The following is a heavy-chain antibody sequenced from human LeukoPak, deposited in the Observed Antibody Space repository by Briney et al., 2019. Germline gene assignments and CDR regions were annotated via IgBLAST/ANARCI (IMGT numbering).Heavy chain of an antibody. CDR2: ISGSGGST. J-gene: IGHJ4*02. CDR1: GFTFSSYA. Sequence: GGSLRLSCAASGFTFSSYAMSWVRQAPGKGLEWVSAISGSGGSTYYADSVKGRFTISRDNAKNALYQQMNSLRAEDTAVFYCARELSGSISRHFDYWGQGTLVTVSS. V-gene: IGHV3-23*01. CDR3: ARELSGSISRHFDY. D-gene: IGHD2-15*01.